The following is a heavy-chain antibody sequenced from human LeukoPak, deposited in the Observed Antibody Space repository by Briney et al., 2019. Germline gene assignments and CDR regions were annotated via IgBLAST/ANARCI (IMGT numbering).Heavy chain of an antibody. CDR2: IRSNANSYAT. J-gene: IGHJ4*02. Sequence: PGGSLRLSCAASGFTFSGSAMHWVRQASGKGLEWVGRIRSNANSYATADAASVKGRFTISRDDSKNTLYLQMNSLRAEDTAVYYCAKDLGSSGWYIDYWGQGTLVTVSS. CDR1: GFTFSGSA. V-gene: IGHV3-73*01. CDR3: AKDLGSSGWYIDY. D-gene: IGHD6-19*01.